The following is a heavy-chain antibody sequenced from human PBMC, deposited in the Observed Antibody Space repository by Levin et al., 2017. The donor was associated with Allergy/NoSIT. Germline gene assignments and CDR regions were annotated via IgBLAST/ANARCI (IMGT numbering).Heavy chain of an antibody. D-gene: IGHD4-11*01. CDR2: IYYSGST. V-gene: IGHV4-39*07. J-gene: IGHJ6*02. CDR3: ARVQLSTVTETNYYYYYGMDV. CDR1: GGSISSSSYY. Sequence: SQTLSLTCTVSGGSISSSSYYWGWIRQPPGQGLEWIGSIYYSGSTYYNPSLKSRVTISVDTSKNQFSLKLSSVTAADTAVYYCARVQLSTVTETNYYYYYGMDVWGQGTTVTVSS.